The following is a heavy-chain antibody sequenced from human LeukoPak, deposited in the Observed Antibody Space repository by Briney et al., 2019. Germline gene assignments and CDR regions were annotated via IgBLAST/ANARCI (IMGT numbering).Heavy chain of an antibody. Sequence: SETLSLTCGVSGGSISSNNWWSWVRQPPGQGLEWIGEIYHSGSTNYNPSLKSRVTISVDKSKNQFSLKLSSVTAADTAVYYCARDHEMAAQDRVSGGFDPWGQGTLVTVSS. CDR1: GGSISSNNW. D-gene: IGHD5-24*01. CDR2: IYHSGST. CDR3: ARDHEMAAQDRVSGGFDP. J-gene: IGHJ5*02. V-gene: IGHV4-4*02.